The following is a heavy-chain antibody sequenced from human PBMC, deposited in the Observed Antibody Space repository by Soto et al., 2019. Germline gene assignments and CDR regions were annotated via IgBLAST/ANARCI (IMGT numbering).Heavy chain of an antibody. D-gene: IGHD3-9*01. CDR3: ARGVGSSPPRY. J-gene: IGHJ4*02. CDR2: IYDSGSP. V-gene: IGHV4-59*01. CDR1: GGSISVYY. Sequence: SETLSLTCTISGGSISVYYWSWIRQSPGQGLEWIGYIYDSGSPYYNPSLKTRVTFSADSSKNQFFLNLTSATAADTAVYFCARGVGSSPPRYWGRGTLVTVSS.